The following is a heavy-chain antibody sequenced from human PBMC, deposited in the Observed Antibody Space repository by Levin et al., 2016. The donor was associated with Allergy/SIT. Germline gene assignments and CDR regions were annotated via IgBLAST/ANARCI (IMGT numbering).Heavy chain of an antibody. J-gene: IGHJ4*02. CDR3: ARGRDGYNSAIFGPSY. V-gene: IGHV4-34*01. CDR2: INHSGSI. Sequence: SETLSLTCAVYGGSFSGYYWSWIRQPPGKGLEWIGEINHSGSINYNPSLKSRVTISVDTSKNQFSLRLSSVTAADTAVYYCARGRDGYNSAIFGPSYWGQGTLVTVSS. D-gene: IGHD5-24*01. CDR1: GGSFSGYY.